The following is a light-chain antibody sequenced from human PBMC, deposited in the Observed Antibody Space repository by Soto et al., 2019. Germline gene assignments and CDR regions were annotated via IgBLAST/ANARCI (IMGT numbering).Light chain of an antibody. V-gene: IGLV2-14*03. CDR3: SSYTTSRSYV. CDR2: DVN. J-gene: IGLJ1*01. Sequence: QSVLTQPASVSGSPGQSIAISCTGTSSDIGAYDYVSWYQQHPDKAPKLIIFDVNSRPSGVSNRFSGSKSGNTASLTISGLQADDEADHYCSSYTTSRSYVFGTGTKLTVL. CDR1: SSDIGAYDY.